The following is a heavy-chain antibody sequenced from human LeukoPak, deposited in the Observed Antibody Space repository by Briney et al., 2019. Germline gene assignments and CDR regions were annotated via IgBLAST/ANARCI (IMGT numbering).Heavy chain of an antibody. V-gene: IGHV4-39*01. J-gene: IGHJ5*02. CDR3: ARLQIAMTSGYWFDP. CDR1: GASISSSSYY. D-gene: IGHD5-12*01. CDR2: IYYTGRT. Sequence: DPSETLSLTCTVSGASISSSSYYWGWIRQPPGKGLKWVGMIYYTGRTYYNPSLKSRVTISVDTSKNQFSLKLNSVTAADTAVYYCARLQIAMTSGYWFDPWGQGTLVTVS.